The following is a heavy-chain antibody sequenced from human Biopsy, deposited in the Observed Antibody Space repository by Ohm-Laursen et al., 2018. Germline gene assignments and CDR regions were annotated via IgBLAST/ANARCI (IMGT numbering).Heavy chain of an antibody. CDR1: GFTFSSYA. J-gene: IGHJ3*02. Sequence: SLRLSCAASGFTFSSYAMNWVRQAPGKGLEWVSAITVSADTTYYADSVRGRFTVSRDNSQNTLYLQMNSLRAEDTAIYYCAEGRVGNLGCLDIWGHGTMVTVSS. V-gene: IGHV3-23*01. CDR2: ITVSADTT. CDR3: AEGRVGNLGCLDI. D-gene: IGHD1-1*01.